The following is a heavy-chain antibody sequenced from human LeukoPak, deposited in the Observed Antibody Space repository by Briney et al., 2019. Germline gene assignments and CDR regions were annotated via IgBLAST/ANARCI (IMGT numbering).Heavy chain of an antibody. Sequence: GGSLRLSCAASGFTFSYAWMNWVRQAPGKGLEWVGRIKSKADGETTDYAAPVKGRFTVSRDDSKKTLYLEMNSLKTEDTAMYYCATLGSLLGGADYWGRGTLVTVSS. V-gene: IGHV3-15*07. D-gene: IGHD1-26*01. CDR3: ATLGSLLGGADY. CDR1: GFTFSYAW. J-gene: IGHJ4*02. CDR2: IKSKADGETT.